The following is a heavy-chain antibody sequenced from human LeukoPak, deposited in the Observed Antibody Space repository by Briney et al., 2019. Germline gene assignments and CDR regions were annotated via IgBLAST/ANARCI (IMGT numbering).Heavy chain of an antibody. CDR1: SASISSYY. D-gene: IGHD3-10*02. V-gene: IGHV4-4*07. Sequence: PSETLSLTCSVSSASISSYYWSWVRQPAGKGLEWIGRIYISGTTKPNPSLKSRVTMSVDTSKNQYSLRLTSVTAADMAVYFCARDDVPYRGTYTPFDVWGQGTLVTVSS. CDR3: ARDDVPYRGTYTPFDV. CDR2: IYISGTT. J-gene: IGHJ4*02.